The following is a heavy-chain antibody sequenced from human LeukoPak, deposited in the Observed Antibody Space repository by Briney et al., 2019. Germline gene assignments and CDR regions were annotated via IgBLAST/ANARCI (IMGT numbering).Heavy chain of an antibody. Sequence: GGSLRLSCAASGFTFSKYSMNWVRQAPGKGLEWVSCISSSGSDIYYADSVKGRFTISRDNAKNSLFLQMNSLRAEDTAVYYCARDTRYCSGGGCYVGYYFDYWGQGTLVTVSS. CDR2: ISSSGSDI. CDR1: GFTFSKYS. CDR3: ARDTRYCSGGGCYVGYYFDY. V-gene: IGHV3-21*01. J-gene: IGHJ4*02. D-gene: IGHD2-15*01.